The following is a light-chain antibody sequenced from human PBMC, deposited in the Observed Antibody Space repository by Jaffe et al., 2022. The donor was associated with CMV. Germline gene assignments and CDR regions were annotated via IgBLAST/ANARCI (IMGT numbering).Light chain of an antibody. Sequence: EIVMTQSPATLSVSPGDRVTISCRTSQIIGTNLAWYQKKPGQAPRLLFYDASTRATDIPARFSGSVYGTEFTLTISSLQSEDFAVYYCHQYYDWSRTFGQGTRVEFK. CDR1: QIIGTN. J-gene: IGKJ1*01. CDR3: HQYYDWSRT. V-gene: IGKV3-15*01. CDR2: DAS.